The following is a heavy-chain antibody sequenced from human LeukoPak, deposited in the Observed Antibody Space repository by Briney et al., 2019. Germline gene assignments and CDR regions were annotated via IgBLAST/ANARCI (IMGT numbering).Heavy chain of an antibody. D-gene: IGHD3-10*01. CDR2: INSDGSST. CDR3: ARSKLLWFGED. CDR1: GFTFSSYW. J-gene: IGHJ4*02. V-gene: IGHV3-74*01. Sequence: PGGSLRLSCAASGFTFSSYWMHWVRQAPGKGLVWASRINSDGSSTSYADSVKGRFTISRDNAKNTLYLQMNSLRAEDTAVYYCARSKLLWFGEDWGQGTLVTVSS.